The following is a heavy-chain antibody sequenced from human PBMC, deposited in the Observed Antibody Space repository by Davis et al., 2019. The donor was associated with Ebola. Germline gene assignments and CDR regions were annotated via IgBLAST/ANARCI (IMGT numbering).Heavy chain of an antibody. Sequence: GESLKISCAASGFTFSSYAMSWVRQAPGKGLEWVSAISGSGGSTYYADSVEGRFTISRDNSKNTLYLQMNSLRAEDTAVYYCAKAVCTGGVCYEGYWGQGTLVTVSS. CDR3: AKAVCTGGVCYEGY. CDR2: ISGSGGST. CDR1: GFTFSSYA. J-gene: IGHJ4*02. V-gene: IGHV3-23*01. D-gene: IGHD2-8*02.